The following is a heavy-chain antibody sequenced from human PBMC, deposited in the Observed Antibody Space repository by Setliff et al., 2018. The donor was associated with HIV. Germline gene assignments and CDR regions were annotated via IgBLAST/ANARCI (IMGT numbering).Heavy chain of an antibody. CDR3: ARAPANYHDSSGFYYGGDYYFDF. V-gene: IGHV4-59*08. J-gene: IGHJ4*02. CDR1: GGSISSSY. Sequence: SETLSLTCTVSGGSISSSYWSWIRQPPGKGLEWIGYIYYSGSTNYNPSLKSRVTISVDTSKNRFSLRVASVTAADTAVYYCARAPANYHDSSGFYYGGDYYFDFWGQGSLVTVSS. D-gene: IGHD3-22*01. CDR2: IYYSGST.